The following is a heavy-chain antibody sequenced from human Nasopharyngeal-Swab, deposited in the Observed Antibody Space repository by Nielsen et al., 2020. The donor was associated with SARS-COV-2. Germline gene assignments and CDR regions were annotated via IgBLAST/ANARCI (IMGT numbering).Heavy chain of an antibody. CDR2: ISSSSSTI. CDR3: TEGFDP. CDR1: GFTFSSYS. J-gene: IGHJ5*02. V-gene: IGHV3-48*02. Sequence: GESLKISCAASGFTFSSYSMNWVRQAPGKGLEWVSYISSSSSTIYYADSVKGRFTISRDNAKNSLYLQMNSLRDEDTAVYYCTEGFDPWGQGTLVTVSS.